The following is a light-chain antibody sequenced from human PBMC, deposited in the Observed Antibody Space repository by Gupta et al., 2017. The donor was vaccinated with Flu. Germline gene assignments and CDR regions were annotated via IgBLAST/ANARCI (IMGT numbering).Light chain of an antibody. CDR3: HQYDSTPRT. CDR1: HSCRDSHNNKNY. V-gene: IGKV4-1*01. CDR2: GAS. Sequence: SLGVWATIRCKSSHSCRDSHNNKNYLNWYQQNPGQAPKLLIYGASARESGVPDRFSGSGSGTDFTLTISSLQAEDMAVYYCHQYDSTPRTFGQGTKVDIK. J-gene: IGKJ1*01.